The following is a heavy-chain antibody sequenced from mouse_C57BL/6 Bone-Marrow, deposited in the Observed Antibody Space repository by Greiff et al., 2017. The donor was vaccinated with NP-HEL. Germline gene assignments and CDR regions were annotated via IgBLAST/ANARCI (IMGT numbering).Heavy chain of an antibody. CDR2: INPGSGGT. V-gene: IGHV1-82*01. D-gene: IGHD2-2*01. J-gene: IGHJ3*01. CDR3: ARSGYDAWFAY. Sequence: QVHVKQSGPELVKPGASVKISCKASGYAFSSSWMNWVKQRPGQGLEWIGVINPGSGGTNYNEKFKGKATLTADKSSSTAYMQLSSLTSEDSAVYFCARSGYDAWFAYWGQGTLVTVSA. CDR1: GYAFSSSW.